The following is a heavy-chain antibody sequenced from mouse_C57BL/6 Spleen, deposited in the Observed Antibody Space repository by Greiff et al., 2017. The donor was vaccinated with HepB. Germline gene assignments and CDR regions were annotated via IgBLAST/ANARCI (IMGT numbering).Heavy chain of an antibody. CDR1: GYTFTDYY. V-gene: IGHV1-26*01. CDR2: INPNNGGT. CDR3: ARIYYGYEPFFDY. J-gene: IGHJ2*01. Sequence: VQLQQSGPELVKPGASVKISCKASGYTFTDYYMNWVKQSHGKSLEWIGDINPNNGGTSYNQKFKGKATLTVDKSSSTAYMELRSLTSEDSAVYYCARIYYGYEPFFDYWGQGTTLTVSS. D-gene: IGHD2-2*01.